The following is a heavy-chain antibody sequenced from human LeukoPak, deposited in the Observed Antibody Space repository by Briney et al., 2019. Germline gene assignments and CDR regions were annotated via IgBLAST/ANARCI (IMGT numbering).Heavy chain of an antibody. CDR2: IRYDGSNK. CDR3: AKDWLYYYDSSGYYDY. Sequence: GGSLRLSCAASGFIFSNCGMHWVRQAPGKGLEWVAFIRYDGSNKYYADSVKGRFTISRDNSKNTLYLQMNSLRAEDTAVYYCAKDWLYYYDSSGYYDYWGQGTLVTVSS. CDR1: GFIFSNCG. J-gene: IGHJ4*02. V-gene: IGHV3-30*02. D-gene: IGHD3-22*01.